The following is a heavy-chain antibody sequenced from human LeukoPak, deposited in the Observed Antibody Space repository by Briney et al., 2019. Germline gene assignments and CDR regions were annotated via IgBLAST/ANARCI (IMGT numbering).Heavy chain of an antibody. Sequence: GGSLRLSCAASGFTFSDYYMSWIRQAPGKGLEWVSYISSSGSSTDYVDSVKGRFTISRDNAKNSLFLQMNSLRAEDTAVYYCARGHDYSWFFDYWGQGTLVTVSS. D-gene: IGHD4-11*01. CDR3: ARGHDYSWFFDY. V-gene: IGHV3-11*05. J-gene: IGHJ4*02. CDR2: ISSSGSST. CDR1: GFTFSDYY.